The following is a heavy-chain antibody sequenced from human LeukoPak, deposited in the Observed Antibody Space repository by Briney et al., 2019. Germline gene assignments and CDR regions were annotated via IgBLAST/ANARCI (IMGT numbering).Heavy chain of an antibody. CDR2: IYYSGST. D-gene: IGHD3-22*01. V-gene: IGHV4-59*08. CDR1: GGSISSYY. J-gene: IGHJ4*02. CDR3: ARQDYDSSGYYPFDY. Sequence: SETLSLTCTVSGGSISSYYWSWIRQPPGQGLELIGYIYYSGSTNYNPSLKSRVTISVDTSKNQFSLKLSSVTAADTAVYYCARQDYDSSGYYPFDYWGQGTLVTVSS.